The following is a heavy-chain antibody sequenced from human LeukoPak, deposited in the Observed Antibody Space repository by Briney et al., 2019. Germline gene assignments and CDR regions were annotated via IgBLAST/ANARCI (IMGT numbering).Heavy chain of an antibody. CDR2: INPNSGGT. V-gene: IGHV1-2*02. D-gene: IGHD3-10*01. CDR3: ARGGDYYGSGSYFYYYYYGMDV. CDR1: GYTLSDYY. Sequence: ASVKVSCKASGYTLSDYYMHWVRQAPGQGLQWMGWINPNSGGTNYAQKFQGRVTMTRDTSISTAYMELSRLRSDDTAVYYCARGGDYYGSGSYFYYYYYGMDVWGQGTTVTVSS. J-gene: IGHJ6*02.